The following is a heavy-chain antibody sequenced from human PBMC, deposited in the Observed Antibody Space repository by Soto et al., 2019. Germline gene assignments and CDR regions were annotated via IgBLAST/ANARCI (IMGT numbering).Heavy chain of an antibody. J-gene: IGHJ6*02. CDR1: GGTFSSYA. CDR3: VRQPTYDYVWGSYRWDYYYYYGMDV. CDR2: IIPIFGTA. V-gene: IGHV1-69*01. D-gene: IGHD3-16*02. Sequence: QVQLVQSGAEVKKPGSSVKVSCKASGGTFSSYAISWVRQAPGQGLEWMGGIIPIFGTANYAQKFQGRVTITADESTSTAYMELSSLRSEDTAVYYCVRQPTYDYVWGSYRWDYYYYYGMDVWGQGTTVTVSS.